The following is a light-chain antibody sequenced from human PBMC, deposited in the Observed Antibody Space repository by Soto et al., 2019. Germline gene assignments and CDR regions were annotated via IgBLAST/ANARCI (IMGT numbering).Light chain of an antibody. Sequence: AIQMTQSPSSLSASVGDRVTITCRASQGIRNDLGWYQQKPGKAPKPLIYAASSLHSGVPSRFSGSGSGTGFTLTISSLQPEDSATYYGLQDDNYPITFGQGTRLEIK. J-gene: IGKJ5*01. V-gene: IGKV1-6*01. CDR2: AAS. CDR3: LQDDNYPIT. CDR1: QGIRND.